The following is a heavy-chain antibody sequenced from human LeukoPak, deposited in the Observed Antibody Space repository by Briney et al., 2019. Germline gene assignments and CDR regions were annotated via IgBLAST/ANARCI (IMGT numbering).Heavy chain of an antibody. D-gene: IGHD3-10*01. Sequence: PGGSLRLSCAASGFTFSSYWMSWVRQAPGKGLEWVANIKQVGSEKYYVDSVKGRFTISRDNAKNSLYLQMNSLRAEDTAVYYCARDSVLLWFGEINYFDYWGQGTLVTVSS. J-gene: IGHJ4*02. V-gene: IGHV3-7*01. CDR2: IKQVGSEK. CDR3: ARDSVLLWFGEINYFDY. CDR1: GFTFSSYW.